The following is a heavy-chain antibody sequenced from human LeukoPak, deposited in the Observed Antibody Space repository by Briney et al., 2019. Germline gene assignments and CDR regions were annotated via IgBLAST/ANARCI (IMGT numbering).Heavy chain of an antibody. CDR1: GSTFSSYW. D-gene: IGHD2-2*01. V-gene: IGHV3-7*01. Sequence: GGSLRLSCAASGSTFSSYWMSWVRQAPGKGLEWVANIKQDGSEKYYVDSVKGRFTISRDNAKNSLYLQMNSLRAEDTAVYYCARDLVSLGVVVPAAPLDYWGQGTLVTVSS. CDR2: IKQDGSEK. CDR3: ARDLVSLGVVVPAAPLDY. J-gene: IGHJ4*02.